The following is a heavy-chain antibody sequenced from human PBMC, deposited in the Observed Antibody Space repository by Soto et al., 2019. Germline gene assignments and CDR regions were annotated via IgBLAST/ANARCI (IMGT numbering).Heavy chain of an antibody. CDR1: GGTFSSYA. CDR3: ARDSAAATYYYYGMDV. D-gene: IGHD2-2*01. CDR2: IIPIFGTA. J-gene: IGHJ6*02. V-gene: IGHV1-69*13. Sequence: GASVKVSCKASGGTFSSYAISWVRQAPGQGLEWMGGIIPIFGTANYAQKFQGRVTITADESTSTAYMELSSLRSEDTAVYYCARDSAAATYYYYGMDVWGQGTTVTVSS.